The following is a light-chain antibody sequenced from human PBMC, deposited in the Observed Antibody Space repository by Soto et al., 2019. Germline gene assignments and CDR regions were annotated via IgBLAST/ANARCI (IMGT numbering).Light chain of an antibody. V-gene: IGKV1-27*01. J-gene: IGKJ1*01. Sequence: DIPMTQSPSSLSTSVGDRVTITCRASQAISIYLAWYQQKPGKVPKLLIYAASTLQSGVPSRFSGSGSGTEFTLTSSSLQPEDVATYYCQKYSGAPPTFGQGTKVEIK. CDR2: AAS. CDR3: QKYSGAPPT. CDR1: QAISIY.